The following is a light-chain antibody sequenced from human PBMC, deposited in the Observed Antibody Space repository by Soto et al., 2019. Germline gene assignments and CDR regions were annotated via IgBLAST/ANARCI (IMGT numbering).Light chain of an antibody. Sequence: EIVLTQSPGTLSLSPGERATLSCRASQSVSSSYLAWYQQKPGQAPRLLIYAASSRATGIPDRFSGSGSGTDFTLTISRLEPEDVAVYYCQQYGSSPWTFGQGTKVDIK. CDR1: QSVSSSY. CDR3: QQYGSSPWT. CDR2: AAS. J-gene: IGKJ1*01. V-gene: IGKV3-20*01.